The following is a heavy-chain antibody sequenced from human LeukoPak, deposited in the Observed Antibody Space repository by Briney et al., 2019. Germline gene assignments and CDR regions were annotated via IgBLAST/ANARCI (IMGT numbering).Heavy chain of an antibody. CDR1: GFTFSSYA. V-gene: IGHV3-23*01. CDR2: ISGSGGST. Sequence: GGSLRLSCAASGFTFSSYAMSWVRQAPGKGLEWVSAISGSGGSTYYADSVKGQFTISRDNSKNTLYLQMNSLRAEDTAVYYCAKEGISGSADYYYYGMDVWGQGTTVTVSS. J-gene: IGHJ6*02. D-gene: IGHD3-10*01. CDR3: AKEGISGSADYYYYGMDV.